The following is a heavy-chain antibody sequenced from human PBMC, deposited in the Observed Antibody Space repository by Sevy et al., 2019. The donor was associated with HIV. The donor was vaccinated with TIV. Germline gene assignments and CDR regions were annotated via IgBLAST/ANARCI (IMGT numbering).Heavy chain of an antibody. V-gene: IGHV3-23*01. CDR2: ISGSGGST. D-gene: IGHD2-15*01. CDR1: GFTFSSYA. J-gene: IGHJ6*02. Sequence: GGSLRLSCAASGFTFSSYAMSWVRQAPGKGLEWVSAISGSGGSTYYADSVKGRFTISRDNSKNTLYMQMNSLRAEDTDVYYCAKDLLRGPYYYYYGMDVWGQGTTVTVSS. CDR3: AKDLLRGPYYYYYGMDV.